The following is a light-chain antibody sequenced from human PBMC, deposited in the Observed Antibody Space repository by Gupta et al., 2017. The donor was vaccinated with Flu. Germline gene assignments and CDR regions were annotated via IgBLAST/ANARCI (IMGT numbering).Light chain of an antibody. V-gene: IGLV3-21*02. CDR1: NIGSKS. Sequence: SSVLTQPPSVSVAPGQPARITCGGNNIGSKSVHWYQQKPGQAPVLVVYDDSDRPSGIPERFSGSNYGNTATLTISRVEAGDEADYYCQVRDRSSDHRVFGGGTKLTVL. J-gene: IGLJ2*01. CDR2: DDS. CDR3: QVRDRSSDHRV.